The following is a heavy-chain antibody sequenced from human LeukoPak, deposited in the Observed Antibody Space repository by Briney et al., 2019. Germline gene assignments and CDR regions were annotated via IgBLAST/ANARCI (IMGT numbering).Heavy chain of an antibody. CDR3: ARVPKTLFGSGGYFDY. Sequence: GGSLRLSCTASGFTFGDYAMSWFRQAPGKGLDWVGFIRSKAYDETTQYAASVKGRFTISRDDSKSIAFLQMNSLKTEDTAVYYCARVPKTLFGSGGYFDYWGQGTLVTVSS. D-gene: IGHD2-15*01. CDR1: GFTFGDYA. J-gene: IGHJ4*02. V-gene: IGHV3-49*03. CDR2: IRSKAYDETT.